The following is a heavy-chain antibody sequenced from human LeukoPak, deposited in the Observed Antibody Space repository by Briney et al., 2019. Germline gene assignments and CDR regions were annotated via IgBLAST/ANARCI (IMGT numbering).Heavy chain of an antibody. D-gene: IGHD2-2*02. J-gene: IGHJ3*01. CDR3: ARGDCSSATCYTKDAFDV. Sequence: GSLRLSCAASGFTFSDYYMSWIRQAPGKGLEWVSYISSSGSTIYYADSVKGRFTISRDNAKNSLYLQMNSLRAEDTAVYYCARGDCSSATCYTKDAFDVWGQGTMVTDSS. V-gene: IGHV3-11*04. CDR1: GFTFSDYY. CDR2: ISSSGSTI.